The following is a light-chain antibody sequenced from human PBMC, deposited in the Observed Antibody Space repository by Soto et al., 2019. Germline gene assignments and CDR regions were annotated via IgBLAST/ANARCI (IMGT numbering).Light chain of an antibody. CDR3: QSFDSSLSGPCV. CDR2: GNN. Sequence: QLVLMQPPSVSGAPGQRVTISCTGSSSNIGAGYDVHWYQHLPGAAPKLLIFGNNNRPSGVPDRFSGSKSGTSASLAITGLQAEDEAHYYCQSFDSSLSGPCVFGTGTKLTVL. CDR1: SSNIGAGYD. J-gene: IGLJ1*01. V-gene: IGLV1-40*01.